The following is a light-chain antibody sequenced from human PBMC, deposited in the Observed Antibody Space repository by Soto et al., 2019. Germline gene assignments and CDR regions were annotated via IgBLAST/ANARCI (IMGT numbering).Light chain of an antibody. Sequence: SYELTQPPSVSVSPGQTASIACSGDKLGDKYISWYQQKAGQSPVLVNYEDTKRPSGVPERFSGSNSGNTATLTLSGTQALDEADYYCQAWDSSAYVVFGGGTKVTVL. CDR3: QAWDSSAYVV. CDR1: KLGDKY. CDR2: EDT. V-gene: IGLV3-1*01. J-gene: IGLJ2*01.